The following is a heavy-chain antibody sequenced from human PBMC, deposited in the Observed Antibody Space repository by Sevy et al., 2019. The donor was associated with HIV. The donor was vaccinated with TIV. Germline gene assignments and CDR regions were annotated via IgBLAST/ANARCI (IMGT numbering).Heavy chain of an antibody. V-gene: IGHV3-33*01. Sequence: GGSLRLSCAASRFTFSSYGMHWVRQAPGKGLEWVAVIWYDGSNKYYADSVKGRFTISRDNSKNTLYLQMNSLRAEDTAVYYCARDRGDGYYFRAFDIWGQGTMVSVSS. J-gene: IGHJ3*02. D-gene: IGHD3-22*01. CDR2: IWYDGSNK. CDR1: RFTFSSYG. CDR3: ARDRGDGYYFRAFDI.